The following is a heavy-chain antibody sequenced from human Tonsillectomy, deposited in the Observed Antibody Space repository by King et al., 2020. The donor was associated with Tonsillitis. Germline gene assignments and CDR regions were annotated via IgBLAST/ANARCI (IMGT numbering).Heavy chain of an antibody. CDR2: IKQDGRET. CDR3: AREFRVVIGTKYYFYYMDV. V-gene: IGHV3-7*01. Sequence: VQLVESGGGLVQPGGSLRGSCAASGFIFGSYWVRWGRQAPGKGLEWGANIKQDGRETYYLELLEGRFTLSRYNAKKSLYLQMNSLRAEDTAVYYCAREFRVVIGTKYYFYYMDVWGKGTAVTVSS. CDR1: GFIFGSYW. J-gene: IGHJ6*03. D-gene: IGHD1-20*01.